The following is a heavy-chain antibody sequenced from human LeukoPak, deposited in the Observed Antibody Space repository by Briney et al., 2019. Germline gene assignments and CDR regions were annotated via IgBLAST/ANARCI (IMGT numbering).Heavy chain of an antibody. V-gene: IGHV3-23*01. J-gene: IGHJ4*02. D-gene: IGHD3-10*01. CDR3: AKDLLRVYTMVRGVMDY. CDR2: ISGSGGGT. CDR1: GFTFRSIA. Sequence: GGSLRLSCAASGFTFRSIAMSCVRQAPDKGLEWVSTISGSGGGTYYADPVKGRFTISRDDSKNTLYLQMNSLRAEDTAVYYCAKDLLRVYTMVRGVMDYWGQGTLVTVSS.